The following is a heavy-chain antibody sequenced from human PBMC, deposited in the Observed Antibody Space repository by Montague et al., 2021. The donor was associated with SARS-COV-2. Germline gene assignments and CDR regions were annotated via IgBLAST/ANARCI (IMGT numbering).Heavy chain of an antibody. V-gene: IGHV3-30*01. Sequence: FTISRDNSKDTLYLQMNSLGAEDTAVYYCASEVSIMVRGRRRFDYWGQGTSVTVSS. J-gene: IGHJ4*02. D-gene: IGHD3-10*01. CDR3: ASEVSIMVRGRRRFDY.